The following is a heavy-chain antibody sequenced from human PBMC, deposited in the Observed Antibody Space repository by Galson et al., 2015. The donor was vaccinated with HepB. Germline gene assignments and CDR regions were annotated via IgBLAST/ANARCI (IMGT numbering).Heavy chain of an antibody. J-gene: IGHJ4*02. CDR2: INHSGST. CDR3: ARGPKTPWYYDFWSGFASDLPPTSGGREANFDY. V-gene: IGHV4-34*01. CDR1: GGSFSGHY. Sequence: ETLSLTCAVYGGSFSGHYWSWIRQPPGKGLEWIGEINHSGSTNYNPSLKSRVTISVDTSKNQFSLKLSSVAAADTAVYYCARGPKTPWYYDFWSGFASDLPPTSGGREANFDYWGQGTLVTVSS. D-gene: IGHD3-3*01.